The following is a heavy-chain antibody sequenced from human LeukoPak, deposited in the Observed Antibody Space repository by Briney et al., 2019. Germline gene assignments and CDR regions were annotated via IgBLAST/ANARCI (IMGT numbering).Heavy chain of an antibody. V-gene: IGHV3-30-3*01. D-gene: IGHD3-9*01. CDR1: GFTFSSYA. Sequence: GGSLRLSCAASGFTFSSYAMHWVRQAPGKGLEWVAVISYDGSNKYYADSVKGRFTISRDNSKNTLYLQMNSLRAEDTAVYYCASDILTGYPADYWGQGTLVTVSS. J-gene: IGHJ4*02. CDR2: ISYDGSNK. CDR3: ASDILTGYPADY.